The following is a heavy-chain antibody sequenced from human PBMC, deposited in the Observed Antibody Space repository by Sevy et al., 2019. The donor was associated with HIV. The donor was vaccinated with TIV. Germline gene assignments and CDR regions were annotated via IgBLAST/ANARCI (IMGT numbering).Heavy chain of an antibody. CDR1: GFTFSSYG. CDR3: AKVGEWELLRYYFDY. Sequence: GGSLRLSCAASGFTFSSYGMHWVRQAPGKGLEWVAVISYDGSNKYYADSVKGRFTISRDNSKNTLYLQMNSLRAEDTAVYYCAKVGEWELLRYYFDYWGQGTLVTVSS. V-gene: IGHV3-30*18. J-gene: IGHJ4*02. D-gene: IGHD1-26*01. CDR2: ISYDGSNK.